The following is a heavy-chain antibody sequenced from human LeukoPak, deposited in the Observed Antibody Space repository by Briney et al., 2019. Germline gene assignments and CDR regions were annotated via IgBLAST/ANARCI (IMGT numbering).Heavy chain of an antibody. V-gene: IGHV1-18*01. CDR3: ARGPYYDILTGYSNWFDP. CDR2: ISAYNGNT. CDR1: GYTFTSYG. D-gene: IGHD3-9*01. J-gene: IGHJ5*02. Sequence: ASVKVSCKASGYTFTSYGISWVRQAPGQGLEWMGWISAYNGNTNYAQKLQGRVTMTTDTSTSTAYMELRSLRSDDTAVYYCARGPYYDILTGYSNWFDPWGQGTLVTVSS.